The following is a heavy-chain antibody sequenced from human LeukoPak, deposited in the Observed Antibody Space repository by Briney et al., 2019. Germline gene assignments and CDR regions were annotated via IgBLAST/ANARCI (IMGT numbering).Heavy chain of an antibody. CDR1: GFTFTSSA. CDR3: AAQYYDSSGSLMDV. D-gene: IGHD3-22*01. J-gene: IGHJ6*02. Sequence: ASVKVSCKASGFTFTSSAMQWVRQARGQRLEWIGWIVVGSGNTNYAQKFQERVTITRDMSTSTAYMELSSLRSEDTAVYYCAAQYYDSSGSLMDVWGQGTTVTVSS. CDR2: IVVGSGNT. V-gene: IGHV1-58*02.